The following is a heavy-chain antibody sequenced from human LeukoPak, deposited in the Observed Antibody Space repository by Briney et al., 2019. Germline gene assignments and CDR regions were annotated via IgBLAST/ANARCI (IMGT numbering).Heavy chain of an antibody. D-gene: IGHD5-12*01. V-gene: IGHV3-9*01. CDR2: ISWNSGSI. CDR3: AKGTYSAYNSGCAY. J-gene: IGHJ4*02. Sequence: GGSLRLSCAASGFTFDDYAMHWVRQAPGKGLEWVSGISWNSGSIGYADSVKGRFTISRDNSRNTLYLQMNSLRAEDTALYYCAKGTYSAYNSGCAYWGQGTLVTVSS. CDR1: GFTFDDYA.